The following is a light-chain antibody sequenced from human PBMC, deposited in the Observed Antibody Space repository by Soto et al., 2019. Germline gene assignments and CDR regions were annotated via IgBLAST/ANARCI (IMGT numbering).Light chain of an antibody. Sequence: LTQPASVSGSPGQSITISCTGTSSDVGGYNYVSWYQQHPGKAPKLMIYDVSNRPSGVSNRFSGPKSGNTASLTISGLQAEDEADYYCSSYTSSSTRVFGTGTKVTVL. CDR1: SSDVGGYNY. V-gene: IGLV2-14*01. CDR3: SSYTSSSTRV. J-gene: IGLJ1*01. CDR2: DVS.